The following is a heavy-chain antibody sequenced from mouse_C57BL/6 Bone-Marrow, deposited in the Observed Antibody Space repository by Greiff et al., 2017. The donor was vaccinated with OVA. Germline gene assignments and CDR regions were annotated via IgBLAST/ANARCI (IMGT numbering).Heavy chain of an antibody. J-gene: IGHJ3*01. CDR2: IDPSDSYT. CDR1: GYTFTSYW. Sequence: QVQLQQPGAELVRPGTSVKLSCKASGYTFTSYWMHWVKQRPGQGLEWIGVIDPSDSYTNYNQKFKGKATLTVDTSSSTAYMQLSRLTSEDSAVYYCARRGWPAWFAYWGQGTLVTVSA. CDR3: ARRGWPAWFAY. V-gene: IGHV1-59*01. D-gene: IGHD2-3*01.